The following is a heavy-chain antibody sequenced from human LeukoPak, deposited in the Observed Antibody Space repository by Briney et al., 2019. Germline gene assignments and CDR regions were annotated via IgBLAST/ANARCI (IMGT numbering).Heavy chain of an antibody. J-gene: IGHJ5*02. CDR1: GGSFSGYY. CDR3: ARRGNSSGRPDNWFDP. D-gene: IGHD6-19*01. Sequence: SETLSLTCAVYGGSFSGYYWSWTRQPPGKGLEWIGEINHSGSTNYNPSLKSRVTISVDTSKNQFSLKLSSVTAADTAVYYCARRGNSSGRPDNWFDPWGQGTLVTVSS. CDR2: INHSGST. V-gene: IGHV4-34*01.